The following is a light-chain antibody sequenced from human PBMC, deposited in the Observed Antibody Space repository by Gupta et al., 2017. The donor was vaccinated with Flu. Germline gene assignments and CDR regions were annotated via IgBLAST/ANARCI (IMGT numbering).Light chain of an antibody. CDR2: AVS. CDR3: SSYAGSNNWV. J-gene: IGLJ3*02. V-gene: IGLV2-8*01. CDR1: SSDVGGYKY. Sequence: RAVTISCTGTSSDVGGYKYVSWYQQHPGTAPKLMIYAVSTRPSGVPDRFSGSKSGNTATLTVSGLQAEDEADYYCSSYAGSNNWVFGGGT.